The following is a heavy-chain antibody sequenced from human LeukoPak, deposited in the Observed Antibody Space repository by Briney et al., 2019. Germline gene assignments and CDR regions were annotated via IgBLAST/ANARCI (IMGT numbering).Heavy chain of an antibody. D-gene: IGHD3-10*02. CDR1: GGSFSGYY. CDR2: INHSGST. J-gene: IGHJ4*02. CDR3: ATQILLCHYY. Sequence: SETLSLTCAVYGGSFSGYYWSWIRQPPGKGLEWIGEINHSGSTNYNPSLKSRVTISVDTSKNQFSLKLSSVTAADTAVYYCATQILLCHYYWGQGALVTVSS. V-gene: IGHV4-34*01.